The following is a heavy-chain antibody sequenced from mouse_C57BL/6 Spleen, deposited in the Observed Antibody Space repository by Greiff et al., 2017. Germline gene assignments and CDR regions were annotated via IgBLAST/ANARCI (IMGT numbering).Heavy chain of an antibody. Sequence: EVQLVESGGGLVKPGGSLKLSCAASGFTFSDYGMHWVRQAPEKGLEWVAYISSGSSTIYYADTVKGRFTISRDNAKNTLFLQMTSLRSEDTAMYFCARPYYGSGYGAWFAYWGQGTLVTVSA. CDR3: ARPYYGSGYGAWFAY. CDR1: GFTFSDYG. D-gene: IGHD1-1*01. V-gene: IGHV5-17*01. CDR2: ISSGSSTI. J-gene: IGHJ3*01.